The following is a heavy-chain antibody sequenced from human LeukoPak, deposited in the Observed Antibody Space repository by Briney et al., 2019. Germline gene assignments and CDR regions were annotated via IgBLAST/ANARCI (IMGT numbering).Heavy chain of an antibody. CDR2: ISSSSITI. D-gene: IGHD2-15*01. CDR1: GFGFSGYT. V-gene: IGHV3-48*01. J-gene: IGHJ4*02. Sequence: GGSLRLSCAASGFGFSGYTMNWVRQAPGKGLEWLSYISSSSITIYYAHSVEGRLTISRDNSKNTPHLQMSGLRAEDTARYYCAKAPVGHCSGAFCYHFDSWGQGTLVTVSS. CDR3: AKAPVGHCSGAFCYHFDS.